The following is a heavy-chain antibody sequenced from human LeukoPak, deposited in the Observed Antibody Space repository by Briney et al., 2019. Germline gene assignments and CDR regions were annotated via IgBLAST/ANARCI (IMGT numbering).Heavy chain of an antibody. J-gene: IGHJ3*02. CDR1: GGSLSSSSYY. D-gene: IGHD3-22*01. CDR3: AASRYYYDSSGYYNGAAFDI. Sequence: SETLSLTCTVSGGSLSSSSYYWGWIRQPPGKGLEWIGSIYYSVSTYYNPSLKSRVNISVDTSKKQFSLKRSSVTAADTAVYYCAASRYYYDSSGYYNGAAFDIWGQGTMVTVSS. CDR2: IYYSVST. V-gene: IGHV4-39*01.